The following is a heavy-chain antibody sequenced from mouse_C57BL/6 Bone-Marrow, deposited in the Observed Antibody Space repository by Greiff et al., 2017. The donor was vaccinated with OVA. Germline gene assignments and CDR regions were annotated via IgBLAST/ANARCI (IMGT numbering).Heavy chain of an antibody. Sequence: EVKLVESGGGLVKPGGSLKLSCAASGFTFSDYGMHWVRQAPEKGLEWVAYISSGSSTIYYADTVKGRFTISRDNAKNTLFLQMTSLRSEDTAMYYCARHYYGSRRYYFDYWGQGTTLTVSS. CDR2: ISSGSSTI. J-gene: IGHJ2*01. CDR1: GFTFSDYG. CDR3: ARHYYGSRRYYFDY. V-gene: IGHV5-17*01. D-gene: IGHD1-1*01.